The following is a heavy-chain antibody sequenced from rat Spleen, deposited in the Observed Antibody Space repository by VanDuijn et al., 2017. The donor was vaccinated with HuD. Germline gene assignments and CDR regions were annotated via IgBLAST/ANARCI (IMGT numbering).Heavy chain of an antibody. D-gene: IGHD1-2*01. Sequence: EVQLVESDGGLVQPGRSLKLSCAASGFTLSDHYMAWVRQAPTKGLEWVATITYDGSNTYYRDSVKGRFTISRDNAKSTLYLQMDSLRSEDTATYYCSRHTNLAAGDFWGLGVMVTVSS. CDR3: SRHTNLAAGDF. CDR2: ITYDGSNT. V-gene: IGHV5-7*01. J-gene: IGHJ2*01. CDR1: GFTLSDHY.